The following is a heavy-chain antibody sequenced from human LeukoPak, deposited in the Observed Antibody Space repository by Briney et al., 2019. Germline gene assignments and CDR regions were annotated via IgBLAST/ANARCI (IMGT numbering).Heavy chain of an antibody. CDR3: VRGAPSYSGTRTPKFDY. CDR2: ISYDATNK. CDR1: GFTFSSYA. V-gene: IGHV3-30*04. D-gene: IGHD1-1*01. J-gene: IGHJ4*02. Sequence: PGRSLRLSCAASGFTFSSYAMHWVRQAPGKGLEWVAGISYDATNKYYAGSVSVRFIISRDPSKNTLFFQLNRLTPEDTAVYYCVRGAPSYSGTRTPKFDYWGQGTLVTVSS.